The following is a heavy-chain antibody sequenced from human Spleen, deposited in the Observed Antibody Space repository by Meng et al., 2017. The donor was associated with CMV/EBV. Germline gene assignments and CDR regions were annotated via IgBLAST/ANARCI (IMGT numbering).Heavy chain of an antibody. CDR1: GFTFSRYA. CDR3: AKDSLSGYHFDY. J-gene: IGHJ4*02. D-gene: IGHD3-22*01. CDR2: ISGSGGST. Sequence: EVQVWGVWGGLCQPGGSRRVSCAVSGFTFSRYAMSWVRQAPGKGLEWVSAISGSGGSTYYADSVKGRFTISRDNSKNTLYLQMNSLRAEDTAVYYCAKDSLSGYHFDYWGQGTLVTVSS. V-gene: IGHV3-23*01.